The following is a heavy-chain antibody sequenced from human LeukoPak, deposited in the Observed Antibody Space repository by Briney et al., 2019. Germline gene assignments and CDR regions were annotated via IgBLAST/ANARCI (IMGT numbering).Heavy chain of an antibody. D-gene: IGHD3-22*01. CDR2: IYYSGST. Sequence: PSETLSLTCTVSGGSISSYYWGWIRQPPGKGLEWIGSIYYSGSTYYNPSLKSRVTISVDTSKNQFSLKLSSVTAADTAVYYCARKHYYDSSGYYYSALFDYWGQGTLVTVSS. J-gene: IGHJ4*02. CDR1: GGSISSYY. CDR3: ARKHYYDSSGYYYSALFDY. V-gene: IGHV4-39*01.